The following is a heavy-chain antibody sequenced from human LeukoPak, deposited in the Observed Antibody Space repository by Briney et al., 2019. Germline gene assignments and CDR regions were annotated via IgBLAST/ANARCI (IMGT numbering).Heavy chain of an antibody. CDR1: GFTFSSYA. CDR3: AKDRYREVRGVTPAPVDY. Sequence: PGGSLRLSCAASGFTFSSYAMSWVRQAPGKGVEWVSAISGSGGSTYYADSVKGRFTISRDNSKDTLYLQMNSLRAEDTAVYYCAKDRYREVRGVTPAPVDYWGQGILVTVST. CDR2: ISGSGGST. J-gene: IGHJ4*02. D-gene: IGHD3-10*01. V-gene: IGHV3-23*01.